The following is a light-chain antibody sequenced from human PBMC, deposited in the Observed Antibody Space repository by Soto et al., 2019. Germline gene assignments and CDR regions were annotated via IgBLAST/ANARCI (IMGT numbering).Light chain of an antibody. J-gene: IGKJ3*01. V-gene: IGKV3-20*01. Sequence: EIVLTQSPGILSLSPGERATLSCRASQTLSTNSLAWYQQRPGQTPRLLIYAASTRNTDIPDRFNGGGSGTDFALTISRLEPEDFALYYCQQYDASPLTFGPGTKVDVK. CDR3: QQYDASPLT. CDR2: AAS. CDR1: QTLSTNS.